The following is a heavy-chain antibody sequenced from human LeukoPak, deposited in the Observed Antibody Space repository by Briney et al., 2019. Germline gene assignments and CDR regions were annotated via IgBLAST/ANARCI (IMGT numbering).Heavy chain of an antibody. CDR1: GFTFSDYY. CDR2: INSDGSST. V-gene: IGHV3-74*01. D-gene: IGHD5-24*01. CDR3: ATTRWLHLDN. J-gene: IGHJ4*02. Sequence: GGSLRLSCAASGFTFSDYYMSWVRQAPGKGLVWVSRINSDGSSTSYADSVKGRFTISRDNAKSTLFLQMNSLRAEDTAVYYCATTRWLHLDNWGQGTLVTVSS.